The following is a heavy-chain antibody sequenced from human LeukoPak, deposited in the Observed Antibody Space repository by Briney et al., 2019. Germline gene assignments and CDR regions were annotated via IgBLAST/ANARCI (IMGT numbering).Heavy chain of an antibody. CDR2: INPNSGGT. J-gene: IGHJ3*02. Sequence: ASVKVSCKASGYTFTGYYMHWVRQAPGQGLEWMGWINPNSGGTNYAQKFQGRVTMTRDTSICTAYMELSRLRSDDTAVYYCARAGIQLWLTDAFDIWGQGTMVTVSS. CDR3: ARAGIQLWLTDAFDI. D-gene: IGHD5-18*01. V-gene: IGHV1-2*02. CDR1: GYTFTGYY.